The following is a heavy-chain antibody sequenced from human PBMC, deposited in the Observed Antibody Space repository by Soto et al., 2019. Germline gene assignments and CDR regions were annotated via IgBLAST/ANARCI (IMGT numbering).Heavy chain of an antibody. V-gene: IGHV3-33*01. CDR2: IWYDGSNK. CDR3: ARSSIGAFDI. D-gene: IGHD2-21*01. J-gene: IGHJ3*02. Sequence: QVQLVESGGGVVQPGRSLRLSCAASGFTFSSYGMHWVRQAPGKGLEWVTVIWYDGSNKYYADSVKGRFTISRDNSKNTLYLEINSLRAEDTAVYYCARSSIGAFDIWGQGTMVTVSS. CDR1: GFTFSSYG.